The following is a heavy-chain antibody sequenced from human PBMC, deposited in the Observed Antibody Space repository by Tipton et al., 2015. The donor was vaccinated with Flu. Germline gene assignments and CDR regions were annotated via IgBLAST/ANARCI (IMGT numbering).Heavy chain of an antibody. V-gene: IGHV3-7*01. CDR3: ARFAGGS. CDR1: GFSFSDYW. J-gene: IGHJ5*02. D-gene: IGHD3-16*01. Sequence: SLRLSCAASGFSFSDYWMSWVRQAPGKGLEWVANIKQDGSTKYYVDSVKGRFTISRDNAKNSLFLQMDSLRAEDTAFYYCARFAGGSWGQGTLVTVSS. CDR2: IKQDGSTK.